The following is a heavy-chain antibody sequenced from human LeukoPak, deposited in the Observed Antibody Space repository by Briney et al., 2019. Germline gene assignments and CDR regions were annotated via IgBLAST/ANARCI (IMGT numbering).Heavy chain of an antibody. J-gene: IGHJ4*02. V-gene: IGHV3-21*01. CDR1: GFTFSSYS. CDR3: ARGPSGYHNT. D-gene: IGHD5-12*01. CDR2: ISSSSTYI. Sequence: GGSLRLSCAASGFTFSSYSMNWVRQAPGKGLEWVSSISSSSTYIYYADSVKGRFTISRDNSKNTLYLQMNSLRAEDTAVYYCARGPSGYHNTGGQGTLVTVSS.